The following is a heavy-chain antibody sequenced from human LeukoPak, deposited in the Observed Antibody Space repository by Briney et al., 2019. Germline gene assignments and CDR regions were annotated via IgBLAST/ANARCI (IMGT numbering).Heavy chain of an antibody. CDR3: ARGWDYYDST. Sequence: ASVKVSCKVSGYTLTELSMHWVRQATGQGLEWMGWMNPNSGNTGYAQKFQGRVTMTRNTSISTAYMELSSLRSEDTAVYYCARGWDYYDSTWGQGTLVTVSS. CDR2: MNPNSGNT. CDR1: GYTLTELS. J-gene: IGHJ4*02. D-gene: IGHD3-22*01. V-gene: IGHV1-8*01.